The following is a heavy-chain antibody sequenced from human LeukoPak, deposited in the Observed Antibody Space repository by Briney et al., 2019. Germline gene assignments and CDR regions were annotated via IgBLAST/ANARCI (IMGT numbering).Heavy chain of an antibody. CDR2: IYTSGST. CDR3: ARAWQWLPLDS. V-gene: IGHV4-4*07. CDR1: AGSISSYY. J-gene: IGHJ4*02. Sequence: PSETLSLTCTVSAGSISSYYWSWVRQPGGKGMEWVGRIYTSGSTKYNPSRKSPVTMSVDTSKNQFSLKVSSVPAADTAVYYCARAWQWLPLDSWGQGTLVTVSS. D-gene: IGHD6-19*01.